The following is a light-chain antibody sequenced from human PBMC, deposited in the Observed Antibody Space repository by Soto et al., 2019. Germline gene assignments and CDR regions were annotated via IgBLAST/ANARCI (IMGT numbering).Light chain of an antibody. V-gene: IGLV1-51*02. J-gene: IGLJ1*01. CDR3: ASWDNTLSDGRV. CDR2: ETN. Sequence: QSVLTQPPSVSAAPGQTVTISCSGSGYNIRDHYVSWYQHLPGAAPKLLIFETNRRPAGIPDRFSGSKSGTSATLGITGLQTADEGDYYCASWDNTLSDGRVFGPGTKVTV. CDR1: GYNIRDHY.